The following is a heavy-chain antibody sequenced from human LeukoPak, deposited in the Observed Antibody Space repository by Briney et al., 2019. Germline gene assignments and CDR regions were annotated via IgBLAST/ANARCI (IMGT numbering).Heavy chain of an antibody. D-gene: IGHD2-8*01. J-gene: IGHJ4*02. Sequence: GRSLRLSCAVSGFTFSNYDMHWVRQAPGKGLEWVAVIWYDGSNKYYADSVKGRFTISRDNSKNTLYLQMNTLRAEDTAVYYCARDLGGVVYFDYWGQGTLVTVSS. CDR2: IWYDGSNK. CDR3: ARDLGGVVYFDY. CDR1: GFTFSNYD. V-gene: IGHV3-33*01.